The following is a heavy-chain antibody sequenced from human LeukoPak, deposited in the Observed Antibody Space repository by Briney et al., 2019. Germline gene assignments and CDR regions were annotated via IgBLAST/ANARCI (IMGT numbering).Heavy chain of an antibody. V-gene: IGHV3-48*03. Sequence: GGSLRLSCAASGFTFSSYEMNWIRQAPGKGLEWVSYTSSSGSTKYYADSVKGRFTISRDNTKNSLYLQMNSLRAEDTAVYYCTRDGVTTNDYWGQGTLVTVSS. J-gene: IGHJ4*02. D-gene: IGHD1-1*01. CDR1: GFTFSSYE. CDR2: TSSSGSTK. CDR3: TRDGVTTNDY.